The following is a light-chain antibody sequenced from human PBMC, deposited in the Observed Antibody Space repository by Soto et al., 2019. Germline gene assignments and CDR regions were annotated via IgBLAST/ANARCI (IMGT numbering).Light chain of an antibody. CDR1: SSDVGGYNY. V-gene: IGLV2-14*01. Sequence: QSALTQPASVSGSPGQSITISCTGTSSDVGGYNYVSWYQQHPGKAPKLMIYDVSNRPSGVSNRFSGSKSGNTASLTITGRQAEDVADYYCSSYTSSSPLVVFGGGTKLTVL. CDR3: SSYTSSSPLVV. J-gene: IGLJ2*01. CDR2: DVS.